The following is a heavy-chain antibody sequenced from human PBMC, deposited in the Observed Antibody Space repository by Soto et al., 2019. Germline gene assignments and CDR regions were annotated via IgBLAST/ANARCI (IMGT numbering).Heavy chain of an antibody. CDR3: AREAPYSSGWYFHY. D-gene: IGHD6-19*01. J-gene: IGHJ4*02. Sequence: ASVKVSCKASGYTFTSYTMHWVRQAPGQRLEWMGWINAGNGNTKYSQKFQGRVTITRDTSASTAYMELSSLRSEDTAVYYCAREAPYSSGWYFHYWGQGTLVTVSS. V-gene: IGHV1-3*01. CDR2: INAGNGNT. CDR1: GYTFTSYT.